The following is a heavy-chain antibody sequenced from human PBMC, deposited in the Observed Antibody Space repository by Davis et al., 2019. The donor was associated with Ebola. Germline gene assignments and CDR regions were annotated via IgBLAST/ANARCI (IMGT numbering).Heavy chain of an antibody. CDR1: GFTFADYA. CDR3: AKDSD. CDR2: ISWNSGSI. Sequence: PGGSLRLSCAASGFTFADYAMHWVRQAPGKGLEWVSGISWNSGSIGYADSVKGRFTISRDNAKNSLYLQMNSLRAEDTALYYCAKDSDWGQGTLVTVSS. J-gene: IGHJ4*02. V-gene: IGHV3-9*01.